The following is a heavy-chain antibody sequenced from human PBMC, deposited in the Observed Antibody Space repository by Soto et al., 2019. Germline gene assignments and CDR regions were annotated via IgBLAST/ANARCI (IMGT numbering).Heavy chain of an antibody. CDR2: ISSSSSYI. V-gene: IGHV3-21*01. CDR1: GFTFSSYS. D-gene: IGHD6-13*01. CDR3: ARDVAAAGTGDDY. Sequence: PGGSLRLSCAASGFTFSSYSMSWVRQAPGKGLEWVSSISSSSSYIYYADSVKGRFTISRDNAKNSLYLQMNSLRAEDTAVYYCARDVAAAGTGDDYWGQGTLVTVSS. J-gene: IGHJ4*02.